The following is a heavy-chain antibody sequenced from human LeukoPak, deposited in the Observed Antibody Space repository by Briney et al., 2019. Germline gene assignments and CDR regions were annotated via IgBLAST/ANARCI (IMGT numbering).Heavy chain of an antibody. D-gene: IGHD4-23*01. J-gene: IGHJ4*02. V-gene: IGHV4-30-4*01. CDR1: GGSISSGDYY. CDR2: IYYSGST. Sequence: PSETLSLTCTVSGGSISSGDYYWSWIRQPPGKGLEWIGYIYYSGSTYYNPSLKSRVTISVDTSKNQFSLKLSSVTAADTAVYYCARDLVKKTVVTPLDLWGQGTLVTVSS. CDR3: ARDLVKKTVVTPLDL.